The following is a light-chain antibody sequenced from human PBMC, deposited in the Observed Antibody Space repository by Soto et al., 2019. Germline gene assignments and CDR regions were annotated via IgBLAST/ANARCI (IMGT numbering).Light chain of an antibody. V-gene: IGKV3-20*01. CDR2: GAS. CDR1: QGVSISF. Sequence: EIGLPNTHSTLSFSHLASATLSCKSGQGVSISFCGWYQQKPGQAPMLLIYGASNSATGIPDRFSGSGSGTDFTLTITRLEPEDFAVYHCQQYDGSPRTCGQGTK. CDR3: QQYDGSPRT. J-gene: IGKJ1*01.